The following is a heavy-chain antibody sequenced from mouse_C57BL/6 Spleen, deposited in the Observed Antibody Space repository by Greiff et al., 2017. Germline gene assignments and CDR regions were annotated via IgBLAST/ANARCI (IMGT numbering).Heavy chain of an antibody. J-gene: IGHJ4*01. V-gene: IGHV1-61*01. Sequence: QVQLQQPGAELVRPGSSVKLSCKASGYTFTSYWMDWVKQRPGQGLEWIGNIYPSDSETHYNQKFKDKATLTVDKSSSTAYMQLSSLTSEDSAVYYWAREGLITTVVADYAMDYWGQGTSVTVSS. D-gene: IGHD1-1*01. CDR2: IYPSDSET. CDR3: AREGLITTVVADYAMDY. CDR1: GYTFTSYW.